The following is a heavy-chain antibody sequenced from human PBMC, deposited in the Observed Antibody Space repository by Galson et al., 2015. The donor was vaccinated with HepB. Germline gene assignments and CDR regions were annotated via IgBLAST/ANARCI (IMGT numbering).Heavy chain of an antibody. J-gene: IGHJ4*02. V-gene: IGHV3-48*03. Sequence: SLRLSCAASGFTFGNYEMNWVRQAPGKGLEWVSYINSIGRTKYYGDSVRGRFAISRDNAKNSLYLQMDSLTAEDTAIYYCARDAVSPLDLWGQGTLVTVSS. CDR2: INSIGRTK. CDR3: ARDAVSPLDL. D-gene: IGHD3-9*01. CDR1: GFTFGNYE.